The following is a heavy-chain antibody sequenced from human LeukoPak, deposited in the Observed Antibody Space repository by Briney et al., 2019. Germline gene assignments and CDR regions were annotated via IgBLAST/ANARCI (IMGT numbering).Heavy chain of an antibody. CDR1: RGSISGYS. CDR2: IYYSGDT. D-gene: IGHD4/OR15-4a*01. J-gene: IGHJ5*02. CDR3: VRGPYGASISKWFDP. Sequence: SETLSLTCTVSRGSISGYSWSWIRQSPGGGLDWIGYIYYSGDTAYNPSLRSRVTLSVDTSKNQFSLQLRSATTADTAVYYCVRGPYGASISKWFDPWGQGTQVIVSP. V-gene: IGHV4-59*01.